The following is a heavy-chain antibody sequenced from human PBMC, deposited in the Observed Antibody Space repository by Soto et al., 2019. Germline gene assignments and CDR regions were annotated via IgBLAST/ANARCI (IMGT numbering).Heavy chain of an antibody. CDR3: TSDYGDENS. Sequence: QVQLEQSGVEVKKPGASVRVACKTSASIFTRYGFSWVRQAPGQGLEWMVWISAYNGDTKYAQNFQGRVTMTTDTSTRTAYMELRTLRIDDTAVYYCTSDYGDENSWGQGTLVTVSS. V-gene: IGHV1-18*01. D-gene: IGHD4-17*01. CDR1: ASIFTRYG. CDR2: ISAYNGDT. J-gene: IGHJ4*02.